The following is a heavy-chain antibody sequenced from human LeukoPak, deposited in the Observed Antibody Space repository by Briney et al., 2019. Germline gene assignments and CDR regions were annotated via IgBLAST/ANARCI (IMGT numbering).Heavy chain of an antibody. CDR1: GGSITSDY. CDR2: IFTSGSA. Sequence: SETLSLTCTVVGGSITSDYWSWIRQPAGKGLEWMGRIFTSGSAAYNPSLKSRVTMSLDTSKNQFFLKLSSVTAADSAAYFCSRGGANDLWGQGTLVTVSS. D-gene: IGHD4/OR15-4a*01. V-gene: IGHV4-4*07. CDR3: SRGGANDL. J-gene: IGHJ5*02.